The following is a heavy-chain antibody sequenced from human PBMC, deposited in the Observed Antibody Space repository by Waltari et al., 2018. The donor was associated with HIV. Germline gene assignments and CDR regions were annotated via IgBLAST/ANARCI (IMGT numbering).Heavy chain of an antibody. V-gene: IGHV3-23*01. J-gene: IGHJ6*02. CDR1: GFTFSSSA. CDR3: VKEHQNSYTWYSYYGMDV. D-gene: IGHD6-13*01. Sequence: EVQLLESGGGLVQPGGSLRLSCAASGFTFSSSAMNWVRQAPGKGLEWVPAITRGSSTYYADSVQGRFTTSRDNSKNTLYLQMNILRAEDTAVYFCVKEHQNSYTWYSYYGMDVWGQGTTVTVSS. CDR2: ITRGSST.